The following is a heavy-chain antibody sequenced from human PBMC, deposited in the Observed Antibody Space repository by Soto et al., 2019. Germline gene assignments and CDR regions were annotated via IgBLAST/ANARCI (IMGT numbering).Heavy chain of an antibody. CDR1: GFTFSSYG. CDR2: ISYDGSNK. Sequence: QVQLVESGGGVVQPGRSLRLSCAASGFTFSSYGMHWVRQAPGKGLEWVAVISYDGSNKYYADSVKGRFTISRDNSKTTLYLQMNSLRAEDTAVYYCAKGRGSRVRGVPPWYFDYWGQGTLVTVSS. V-gene: IGHV3-30*18. D-gene: IGHD3-10*01. CDR3: AKGRGSRVRGVPPWYFDY. J-gene: IGHJ4*02.